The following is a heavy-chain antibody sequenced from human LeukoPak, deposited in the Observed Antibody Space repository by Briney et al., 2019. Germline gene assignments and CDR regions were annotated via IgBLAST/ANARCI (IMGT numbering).Heavy chain of an antibody. CDR1: GGSISSGSYY. Sequence: PSETLSLTCTVSGGSISSGSYYWSWIRQPAGKGLEWIGRIHRSGSTAYNPSVKSRVTISVDTSKNQFSLKLNSVTAADTAVYYCARGGFLVQIHFDPWGQGTLVTVSS. D-gene: IGHD3-3*01. CDR3: ARGGFLVQIHFDP. V-gene: IGHV4-61*02. CDR2: IHRSGST. J-gene: IGHJ5*02.